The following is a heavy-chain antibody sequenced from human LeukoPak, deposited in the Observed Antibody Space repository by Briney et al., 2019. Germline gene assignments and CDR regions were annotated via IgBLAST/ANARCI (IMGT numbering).Heavy chain of an antibody. J-gene: IGHJ4*02. D-gene: IGHD5-18*01. CDR1: GFTFSDYY. Sequence: PGGSLRLSCAASGFTFSDYYMNWIRQAPGKGLEGVSYISSSGSTIYYADSVKGRFTISRDNAKNSLYLQMNSLRAEDTAVYYCARQYSYGSRAFDYWGQGTLVTVSS. CDR2: ISSSGSTI. CDR3: ARQYSYGSRAFDY. V-gene: IGHV3-11*01.